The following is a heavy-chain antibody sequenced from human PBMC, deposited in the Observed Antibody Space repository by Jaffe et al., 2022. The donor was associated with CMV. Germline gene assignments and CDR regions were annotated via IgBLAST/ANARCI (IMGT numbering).Heavy chain of an antibody. J-gene: IGHJ1*01. CDR2: IYYSGST. CDR3: ARTEGKLAYFQH. Sequence: QVQLQESGPGLVKPSETLSLTCTVSGGSISSYYWSWIRQPPGKGLEWIGYIYYSGSTNYNPSLKSRVTISVDTSKNQFSLKLSSVTAADTAVYYCARTEGKLAYFQHWGQGTLVTVSS. D-gene: IGHD1-26*01. CDR1: GGSISSYY. V-gene: IGHV4-59*01.